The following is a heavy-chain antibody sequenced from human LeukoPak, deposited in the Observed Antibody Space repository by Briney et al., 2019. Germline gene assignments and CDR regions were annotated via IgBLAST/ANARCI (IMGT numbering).Heavy chain of an antibody. CDR1: GFTFSSYG. Sequence: GRSLRLSCAASGFTFSSYGMHWVRQAPGKGLEWVAVIWYDGNNKYYADSVKGRFTISRDNSKNTLYLQMNSLRAEDTAVYYCAKAKRIAAAGSVFLFDYWGQGTLVTVSS. D-gene: IGHD6-13*01. CDR2: IWYDGNNK. J-gene: IGHJ4*02. CDR3: AKAKRIAAAGSVFLFDY. V-gene: IGHV3-33*06.